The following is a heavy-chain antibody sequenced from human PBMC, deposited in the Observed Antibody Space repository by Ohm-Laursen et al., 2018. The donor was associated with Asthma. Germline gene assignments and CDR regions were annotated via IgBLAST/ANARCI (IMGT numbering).Heavy chain of an antibody. CDR1: GFTFSTSD. CDR2: TSNDGSYT. J-gene: IGHJ6*02. CDR3: AKDWGGGFSVSGYYYFYYGMDV. V-gene: IGHV3-30*18. Sequence: SLRLSCAASGFTFSTSDMHWVRQAPGKGLSWVALTSNDGSYTDYADSVKGRFTISRDNSKNTLNLEMDSLRVEDTAVYYCAKDWGGGFSVSGYYYFYYGMDVWGQGTTVTVSS. D-gene: IGHD6-19*01.